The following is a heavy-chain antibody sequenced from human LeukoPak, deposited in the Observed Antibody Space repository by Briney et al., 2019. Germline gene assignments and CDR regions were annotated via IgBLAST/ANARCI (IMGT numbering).Heavy chain of an antibody. J-gene: IGHJ5*02. V-gene: IGHV4-4*07. CDR2: IYTSGST. CDR3: ARDFGYSSSWYWFDP. CDR1: GGSISSYY. D-gene: IGHD6-13*01. Sequence: SETLSLTCTVSGGSISSYYWSWIRHPAGKGLEWIGRIYTSGSTNYNPSLKSRVTMSVDTSKNQFSLKLSSVTAADTAVYYCARDFGYSSSWYWFDPWGQGTLVTVSS.